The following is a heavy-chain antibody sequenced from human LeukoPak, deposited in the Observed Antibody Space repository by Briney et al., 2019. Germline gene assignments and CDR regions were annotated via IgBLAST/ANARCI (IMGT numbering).Heavy chain of an antibody. J-gene: IGHJ4*02. Sequence: GGSLRLSSAASGFTFSGHSMTWVRQAPGKGLEWVANINLDGSERFYVGFVKGRFTISRDNADNSMYLQMNSLRAEDTAVYYCGRVIAGAIDYWGQGTLVTVSS. CDR2: INLDGSER. V-gene: IGHV3-7*01. CDR1: GFTFSGHS. CDR3: GRVIAGAIDY. D-gene: IGHD6-13*01.